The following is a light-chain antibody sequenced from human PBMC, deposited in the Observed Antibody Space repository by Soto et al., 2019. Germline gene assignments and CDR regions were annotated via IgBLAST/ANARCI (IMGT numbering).Light chain of an antibody. J-gene: IGKJ4*01. Sequence: DIQLTQSPSFLSASVGDRVTITCRASQAISSYLDWYQQKPGKGPTLLIHAASTLQSGVPLRFSGSGSGTEFTLTISSLQPEDFATYYCLQLNSYPLTFGGGTEVEIK. V-gene: IGKV1-9*01. CDR2: AAS. CDR1: QAISSY. CDR3: LQLNSYPLT.